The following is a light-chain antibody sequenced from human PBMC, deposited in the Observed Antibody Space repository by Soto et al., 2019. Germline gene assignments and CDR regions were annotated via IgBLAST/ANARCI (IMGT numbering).Light chain of an antibody. CDR2: SNN. CDR3: AAWDDSLNGPNYG. V-gene: IGLV1-44*01. CDR1: SSNIGSNT. Sequence: QSVLTQPPSASGTPRQRVTISCSGSSSNIGSNTVNWYQQLPGTAPKLLIYSNNHRPSGVPDRFSGSKSGTSASLAISGLQAEDEAVYNCAAWDDSLNGPNYGFGTGTKRTVL. J-gene: IGLJ1*01.